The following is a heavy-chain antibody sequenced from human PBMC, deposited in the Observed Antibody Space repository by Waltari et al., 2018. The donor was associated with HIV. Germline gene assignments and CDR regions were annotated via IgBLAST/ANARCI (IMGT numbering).Heavy chain of an antibody. J-gene: IGHJ4*02. Sequence: EVQLVESGGGLVKPGGSLRLSCAASGFTFSSFSMSWIRQAPGRGLEWVASIDSSNTYIHYADSVRGRFTSSRDNAKNSLYLQMNSLRAEDTALYYCARFDGGNSEVYHWGQGTLVTVSS. CDR2: IDSSNTYI. D-gene: IGHD2-21*01. V-gene: IGHV3-21*01. CDR3: ARFDGGNSEVYH. CDR1: GFTFSSFS.